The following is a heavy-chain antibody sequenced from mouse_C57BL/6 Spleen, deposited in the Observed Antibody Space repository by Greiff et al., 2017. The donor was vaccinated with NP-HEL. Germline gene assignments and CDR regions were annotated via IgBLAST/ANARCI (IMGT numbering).Heavy chain of an antibody. Sequence: EVMLVESEGGLVQPGSSMKLSCTASGFTFSDYYMAWVRQVPEKGLEWVANINYDGSSTYYLDSLKSRFIISRDNAKNILYLQMSSLKSEDTATYYCARDNYSKRGYAMDYWGQGTSVTVSS. D-gene: IGHD2-5*01. V-gene: IGHV5-16*01. CDR2: INYDGSST. CDR1: GFTFSDYY. CDR3: ARDNYSKRGYAMDY. J-gene: IGHJ4*01.